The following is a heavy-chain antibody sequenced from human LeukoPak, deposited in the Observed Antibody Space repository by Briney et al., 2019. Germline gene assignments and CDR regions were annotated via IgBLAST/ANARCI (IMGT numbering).Heavy chain of an antibody. CDR1: GFTFSSYA. D-gene: IGHD3-10*01. Sequence: GGSLRLSCAASGFTFSSYAMHWVRQAPGKGLEYVSAISSNGGSTYYANSVKGRFTISRDNAKNSLYLQMNSLRAEDTAVYYCARDLVVRGAFDIWGQGTMVTVSS. CDR3: ARDLVVRGAFDI. V-gene: IGHV3-64*01. CDR2: ISSNGGST. J-gene: IGHJ3*02.